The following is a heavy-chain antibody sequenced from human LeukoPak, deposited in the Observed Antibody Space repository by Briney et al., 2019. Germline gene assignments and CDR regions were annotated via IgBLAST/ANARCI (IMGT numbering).Heavy chain of an antibody. Sequence: PGGSLRLSCAASEFTFSKFPMGWVRQAPGRGLEWVSAISASGDVTFHADSVRGRFTISRDNSKGTLFLQMNDLRVEDTAKFYCAKSLFTSATGTGRAFHIWGQGTMVSVSS. J-gene: IGHJ3*02. V-gene: IGHV3-23*01. CDR3: AKSLFTSATGTGRAFHI. CDR2: ISASGDVT. D-gene: IGHD1-1*01. CDR1: EFTFSKFP.